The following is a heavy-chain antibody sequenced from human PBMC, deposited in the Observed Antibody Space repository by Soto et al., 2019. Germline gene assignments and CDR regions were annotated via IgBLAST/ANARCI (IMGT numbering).Heavy chain of an antibody. V-gene: IGHV3-64D*06. CDR1: GFTFISYA. CDR2: ISSSGVST. J-gene: IGHJ4*02. Sequence: GGSLRLSCSVFGFTFISYAMHWVRQAPGKGLQYVSSISSSGVSTYYADSVKGRFTISRDNSKNMLYLQMSSLRAEDTAVYYCVKDRYIDYWGQGTLVTVSS. CDR3: VKDRYIDY.